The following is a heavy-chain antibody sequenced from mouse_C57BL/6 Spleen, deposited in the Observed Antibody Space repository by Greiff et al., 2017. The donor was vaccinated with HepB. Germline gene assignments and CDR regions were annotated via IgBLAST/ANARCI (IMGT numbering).Heavy chain of an antibody. V-gene: IGHV1-50*01. D-gene: IGHD1-1*01. Sequence: QVQLQQSGAELVKPGASVKLSCKASGYTFTSYWMQWVKQRPGQGLEWIGEIDPSDSYTNYNQKFKGKATLTVDTSSSTAYMQLSSLTSEDSAVYYCARSSHYYGSRGYAMDYWGQGTSVTVSS. CDR2: IDPSDSYT. J-gene: IGHJ4*01. CDR3: ARSSHYYGSRGYAMDY. CDR1: GYTFTSYW.